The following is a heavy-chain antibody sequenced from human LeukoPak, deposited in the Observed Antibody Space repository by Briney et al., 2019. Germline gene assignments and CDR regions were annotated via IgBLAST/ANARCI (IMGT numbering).Heavy chain of an antibody. J-gene: IGHJ4*02. CDR2: ISSSSSYI. CDR3: ARGYYGSGSYRCPIDY. CDR1: GVTVGTNH. V-gene: IGHV3-21*01. D-gene: IGHD3-10*01. Sequence: GGSLRLSCAGSGVTVGTNHMSWVRQAPGKGLEWVSSISSSSSYIYYADSVKGRFTISRDNAKNSLYLQMNSLRAEDTAVYYCARGYYGSGSYRCPIDYWGQGTLVTVSS.